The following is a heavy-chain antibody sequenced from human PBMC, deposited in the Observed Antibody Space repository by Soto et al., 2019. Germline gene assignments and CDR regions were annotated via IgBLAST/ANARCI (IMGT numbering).Heavy chain of an antibody. CDR1: GFAFSRFA. CDR2: ISYDGSNK. D-gene: IGHD4-17*01. Sequence: GGSLRLSCAASGFAFSRFALHWLRQAPGKGLEWVAVISYDGSNKYYADSVKGRFTISRDNSKNTLYLQMNSLRAEDTAVYYCARGDYSRPYYFDYWGQGTLVTVSS. J-gene: IGHJ4*02. CDR3: ARGDYSRPYYFDY. V-gene: IGHV3-30*04.